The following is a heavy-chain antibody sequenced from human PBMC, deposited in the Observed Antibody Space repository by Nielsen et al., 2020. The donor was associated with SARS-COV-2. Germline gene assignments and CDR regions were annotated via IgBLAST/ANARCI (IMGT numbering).Heavy chain of an antibody. CDR1: GFTFDDYA. V-gene: IGHV3-9*01. J-gene: IGHJ4*02. D-gene: IGHD3-22*01. Sequence: SLKISCAASGFTFDDYAMHWVRQAPGKGLEWVSGINWNSGSIVYADFVKGRFTISRDNAKSSLYLQMNSLRAEDTALYYCAKAQAYDSSGYYSITYYFDYWGQGTLVTVSS. CDR2: INWNSGSI. CDR3: AKAQAYDSSGYYSITYYFDY.